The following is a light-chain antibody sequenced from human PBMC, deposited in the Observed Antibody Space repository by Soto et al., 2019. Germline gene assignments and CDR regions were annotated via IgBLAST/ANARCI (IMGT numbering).Light chain of an antibody. J-gene: IGKJ2*03. V-gene: IGKV1-17*01. CDR1: QDVEDD. CDR2: AAS. Sequence: DIQMTQSPSSLSEAVGDRVTITCRASQDVEDDLAWYQHKPGKAPKRLVYAASTLQSGVPSRFGGSGSGTEFTLTISSLESEGSATYYCLQYNTLSSFGQGTKLEIK. CDR3: LQYNTLSS.